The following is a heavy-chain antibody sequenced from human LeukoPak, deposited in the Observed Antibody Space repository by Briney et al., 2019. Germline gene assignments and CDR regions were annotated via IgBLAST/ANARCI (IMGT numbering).Heavy chain of an antibody. CDR3: ARRGILQSQIRAFDI. CDR2: IYYSGST. V-gene: IGHV4-30-4*01. D-gene: IGHD1-14*01. CDR1: GGSISSGDYY. J-gene: IGHJ3*02. Sequence: SETLSLTCTVSGGSISSGDYYWSWIRQPPGKGLEWIRYIYYSGSTYYNPSLKSRVTISVDTSKNQFSLKLSSVTAADTAVYYCARRGILQSQIRAFDIWGQGTMVTVSS.